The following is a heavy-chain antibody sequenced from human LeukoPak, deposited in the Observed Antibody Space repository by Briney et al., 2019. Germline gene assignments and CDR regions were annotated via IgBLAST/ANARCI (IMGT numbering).Heavy chain of an antibody. J-gene: IGHJ4*02. V-gene: IGHV3-48*03. D-gene: IGHD4-23*01. CDR3: ARDYGGSSPFDY. CDR2: ISSSGSTI. Sequence: GGSLRLSCAASGFTFSSYEMHWVRQAPGKGLEWVSYISSSGSTIYYADSVKGRFTISRDNAKNSLYLQMNSLRPEDTAVYYCARDYGGSSPFDYWGRGTLVTVSS. CDR1: GFTFSSYE.